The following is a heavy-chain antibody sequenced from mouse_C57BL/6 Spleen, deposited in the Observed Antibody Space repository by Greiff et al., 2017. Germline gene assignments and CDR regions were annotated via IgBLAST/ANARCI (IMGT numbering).Heavy chain of an antibody. V-gene: IGHV1-52*01. J-gene: IGHJ4*01. CDR2: IDPSDSET. Sequence: VQLQQSGAELVRPGSSVKLSCKASGYTFTSYWMHWVKQRPIQGLEWIGNIDPSDSETHYNQKFKDKATLTVDKSSSTAYMHLSSLTSEDSAVYYCARRGYDAMDYWGQGTSVTVSS. CDR1: GYTFTSYW. CDR3: ARRGYDAMDY.